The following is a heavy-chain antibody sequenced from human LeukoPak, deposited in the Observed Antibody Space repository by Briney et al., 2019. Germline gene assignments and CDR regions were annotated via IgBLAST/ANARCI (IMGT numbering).Heavy chain of an antibody. V-gene: IGHV3-30-3*01. Sequence: GGSLRLSCAASGFTFSSYAMHWVRQAPGKGLEWVAVISYDGSNKYYADSVKGRFTISRDNSKNTLYLQMNSLRAEDTAVYYCAREGSGWYAYFDNWGQGTLVTVSS. CDR2: ISYDGSNK. D-gene: IGHD6-13*01. CDR3: AREGSGWYAYFDN. CDR1: GFTFSSYA. J-gene: IGHJ4*02.